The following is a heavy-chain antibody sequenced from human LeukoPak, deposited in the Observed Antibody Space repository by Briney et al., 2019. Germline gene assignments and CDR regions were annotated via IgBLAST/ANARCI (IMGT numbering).Heavy chain of an antibody. Sequence: GGSLRLSCAASGFTFSNAWMSWVRQAPGKGLEWVGRIKSKTDGGTTDYAAPVKGRFTISRDDSKNTLYLQMNSLKTEDTAVYYCTTGVIMITFGGVIASDYWGQGTLVTVSS. CDR1: GFTFSNAW. J-gene: IGHJ4*02. CDR3: TTGVIMITFGGVIASDY. V-gene: IGHV3-15*01. CDR2: IKSKTDGGTT. D-gene: IGHD3-16*02.